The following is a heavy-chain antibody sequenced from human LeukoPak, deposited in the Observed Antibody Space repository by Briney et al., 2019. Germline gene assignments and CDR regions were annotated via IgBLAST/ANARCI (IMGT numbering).Heavy chain of an antibody. V-gene: IGHV1-18*01. CDR3: ARGLRYYGSGSFFDY. Sequence: ASVKVSCKASGYTSTSYGISWVRQAPGQGLEWMGWISAYNGNTNYAQKLQGRVTMTTDTSTSTAYMELRSLRSDDTAVYYCARGLRYYGSGSFFDYWGQGTLVTVSS. CDR2: ISAYNGNT. CDR1: GYTSTSYG. D-gene: IGHD3-10*01. J-gene: IGHJ4*02.